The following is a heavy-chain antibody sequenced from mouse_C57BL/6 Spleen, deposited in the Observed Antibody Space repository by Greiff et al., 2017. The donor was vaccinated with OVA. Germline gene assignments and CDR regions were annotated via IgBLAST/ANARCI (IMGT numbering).Heavy chain of an antibody. J-gene: IGHJ3*01. CDR2: IDPSDSYT. V-gene: IGHV1-50*01. D-gene: IGHD3-2*02. CDR1: GYTFTSYW. Sequence: QVQLKQPGAELVKPGASVKLSCKASGYTFTSYWMQWVKQRPGQGLEWIGEIDPSDSYTNYNQKFKGKATLTVDTSSSTAYMQLSSLTSEDSAVYYCARGDSSGYVFAYWGKGTLVTVSA. CDR3: ARGDSSGYVFAY.